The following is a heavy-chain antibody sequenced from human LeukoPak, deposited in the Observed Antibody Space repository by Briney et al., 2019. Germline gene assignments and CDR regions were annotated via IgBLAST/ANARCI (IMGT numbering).Heavy chain of an antibody. V-gene: IGHV3-23*01. D-gene: IGHD4-11*01. CDR1: GFTFRNNA. CDR2: ISGSGGST. J-gene: IGHJ4*02. CDR3: AKDSSTVTTTSYFDY. Sequence: GGSLRLSCAASGFTFRNNAMSWVRQAPGKGLEWVSAISGSGGSTYYADSVKGRFTISRDNSKNTLYLQMNSLRAEDTAVYYCAKDSSTVTTTSYFDYWGQGTLVTVSS.